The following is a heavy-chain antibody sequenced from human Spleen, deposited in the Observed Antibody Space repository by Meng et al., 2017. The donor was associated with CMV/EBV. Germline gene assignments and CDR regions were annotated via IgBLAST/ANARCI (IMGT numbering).Heavy chain of an antibody. Sequence: GYYWSWIRQPPGKGLEWIGEINHSGSTNYNPSLKSRVTISVDTSKNQFSLKLSSVTAADTAVYYCARGRGSGSYTSGDYYYYGMDVWGQGTTVTVSS. V-gene: IGHV4-34*01. J-gene: IGHJ6*02. CDR3: ARGRGSGSYTSGDYYYYGMDV. CDR2: INHSGST. D-gene: IGHD1-26*01. CDR1: GYY.